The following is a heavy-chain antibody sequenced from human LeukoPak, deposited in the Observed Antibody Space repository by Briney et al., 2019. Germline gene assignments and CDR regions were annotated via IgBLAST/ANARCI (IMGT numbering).Heavy chain of an antibody. CDR3: ARSGLYYYDSSGYHLDY. J-gene: IGHJ4*02. CDR2: ISYDGSNK. V-gene: IGHV3-30*03. Sequence: GRSLRLSCAASGFTFSSYGMHWVRQAPGKGLEWVAVISYDGSNKYYADSVKGRFTISRDNSKNTLYLQMNSLRAEDTAVYYCARSGLYYYDSSGYHLDYWGQGTLVTVSS. D-gene: IGHD3-22*01. CDR1: GFTFSSYG.